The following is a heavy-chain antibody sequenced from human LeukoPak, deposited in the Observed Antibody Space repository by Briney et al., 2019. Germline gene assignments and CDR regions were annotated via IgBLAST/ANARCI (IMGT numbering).Heavy chain of an antibody. CDR3: ARGPSITIYTPVFHQVHPAYYYYYMDV. Sequence: GGSLRLSCAASGFTFSSYSMNWVRQAPGKGLEWVAVISYDGSNKYYADSVKGRFTISRDNSKNTLYLQMNGLRAEDTAVYYCARGPSITIYTPVFHQVHPAYYYYYMDVWGKGTTVTVSS. D-gene: IGHD3-3*01. J-gene: IGHJ6*03. V-gene: IGHV3-30*03. CDR2: ISYDGSNK. CDR1: GFTFSSYS.